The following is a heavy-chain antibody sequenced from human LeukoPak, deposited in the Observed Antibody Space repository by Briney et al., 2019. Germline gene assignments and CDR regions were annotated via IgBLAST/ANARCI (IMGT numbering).Heavy chain of an antibody. D-gene: IGHD1-7*01. J-gene: IGHJ4*02. Sequence: ASVKVSCKASGYTFTSYGISWVRQAPGQGLEWMGIINPSGGSTSYAQKFQGRVTMTRDTSTSTVYMELSSLRSEDTAVYYCARDRLELRGSLDYWGQGTLVTVSS. CDR3: ARDRLELRGSLDY. CDR2: INPSGGST. V-gene: IGHV1-46*01. CDR1: GYTFTSYG.